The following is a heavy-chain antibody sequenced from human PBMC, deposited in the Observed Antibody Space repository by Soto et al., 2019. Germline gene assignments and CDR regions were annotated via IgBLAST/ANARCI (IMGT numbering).Heavy chain of an antibody. V-gene: IGHV3-23*01. CDR3: AKESWKNYFEN. J-gene: IGHJ4*02. Sequence: EGQLLESGGDLVQPGGSLRLSCAASGFIFSSYPMSWVRHAPGRGLQWLSTISGSGDRAFYADSVRGRFTISRDSSKNTLYLQMNSLGAEDTAIYYCAKESWKNYFENWGQGTLFTVSS. CDR2: ISGSGDRA. D-gene: IGHD1-1*01. CDR1: GFIFSSYP.